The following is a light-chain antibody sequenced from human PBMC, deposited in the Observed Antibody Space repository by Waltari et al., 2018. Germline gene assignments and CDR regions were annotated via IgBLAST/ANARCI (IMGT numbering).Light chain of an antibody. CDR3: QQHNTYPWT. CDR1: QSVSSW. J-gene: IGKJ1*01. V-gene: IGKV1-5*03. Sequence: DIQMTQSPSTLSASVGDRVTITCRASQSVSSWLAWYQQKPGKAPNLLIYKASRLESGVPPRFSGSGSGTEFTLTISDLQPDDFATYYCQQHNTYPWTFSHGTKVEIK. CDR2: KAS.